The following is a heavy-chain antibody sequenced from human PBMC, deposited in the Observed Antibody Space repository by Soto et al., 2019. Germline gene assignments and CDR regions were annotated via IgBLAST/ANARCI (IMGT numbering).Heavy chain of an antibody. CDR2: ITGSGGST. J-gene: IGHJ4*02. D-gene: IGHD6-6*01. CDR3: AKDSIAALRFFDY. CDR1: GSTFGTYA. Sequence: PGGSLRLSCAASGSTFGTYAMNWVRQAPGKGLEWVSGITGSGGSTYYADSVKGRFTISRDNSKNTLYLQMNSLRAEDTAVYYCAKDSIAALRFFDYWGQGTLVTVS. V-gene: IGHV3-23*01.